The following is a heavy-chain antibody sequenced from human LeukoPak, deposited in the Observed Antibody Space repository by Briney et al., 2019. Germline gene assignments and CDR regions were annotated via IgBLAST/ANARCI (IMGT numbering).Heavy chain of an antibody. CDR2: ISRGGIS. J-gene: IGHJ4*02. CDR1: GFTFSIHD. D-gene: IGHD2-2*01. CDR3: AKVRVDGPLDY. Sequence: GGSLRLSCAASGFTFSIHDMYWIRQSPGKGLECVSVISRGGISYYADSVKGRFTISRDNSKNTLYLQMNSLRAEDTAVYYCAKVRVDGPLDYWGQGTLVTVSS. V-gene: IGHV3-23*01.